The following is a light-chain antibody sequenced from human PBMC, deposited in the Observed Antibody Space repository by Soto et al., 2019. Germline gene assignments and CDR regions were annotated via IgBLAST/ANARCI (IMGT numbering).Light chain of an antibody. CDR3: QQYVFYRGT. J-gene: IGKJ1*01. V-gene: IGKV1-5*01. CDR2: DAS. Sequence: DIQITQAPSALSASVGDRVTITCRASQSISGWLAWFQQKPGKAPKLLIYDASSLESGVPSRFSGSGSGTEFTLTITSLQPDDFATYYCQQYVFYRGTLGQGTKVDIK. CDR1: QSISGW.